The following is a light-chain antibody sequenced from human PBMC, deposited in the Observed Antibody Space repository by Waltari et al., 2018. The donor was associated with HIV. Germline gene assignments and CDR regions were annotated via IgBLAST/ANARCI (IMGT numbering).Light chain of an antibody. CDR1: QGISSY. J-gene: IGKJ4*01. V-gene: IGKV1-9*01. CDR2: AAS. CDR3: QQLSSYPLT. Sequence: DIQLTQSPSSPSASVGARVTITCRASQGISSYLAWYQQEPGKVPKLLIYAASTLQSGVPSRFSGSGSGTEFTLTISSLQPEDFATYYCQQLSSYPLTFGGGTKVEIK.